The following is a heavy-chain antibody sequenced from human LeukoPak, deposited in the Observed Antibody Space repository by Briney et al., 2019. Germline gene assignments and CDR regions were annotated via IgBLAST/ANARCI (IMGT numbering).Heavy chain of an antibody. Sequence: GGSLRLSCAASGFAFSSYPMHWVRQAPGKGLEWVSYISSSSSTIYYADSVKGRFTISRDNAKNSLYLQMNSLRAEDTAVYYCARGCYGDYCFDIWGKGTTVTVSS. D-gene: IGHD4-17*01. V-gene: IGHV3-48*04. CDR1: GFAFSSYP. CDR2: ISSSSSTI. J-gene: IGHJ6*04. CDR3: ARGCYGDYCFDI.